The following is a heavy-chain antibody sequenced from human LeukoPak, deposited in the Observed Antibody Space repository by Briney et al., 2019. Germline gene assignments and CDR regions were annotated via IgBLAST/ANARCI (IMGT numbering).Heavy chain of an antibody. D-gene: IGHD1-1*01. Sequence: GGSLRLSCAASGFTFSGYAMSWVRQAPGKGLEWVSAISGSGGSTYYADSVKGRFTISRDNSKNTLYLQMNSLRAEDTAVYYCAKRYDPSWNYYYMDVWGKGTTVTVSS. V-gene: IGHV3-23*01. CDR1: GFTFSGYA. CDR3: AKRYDPSWNYYYMDV. J-gene: IGHJ6*03. CDR2: ISGSGGST.